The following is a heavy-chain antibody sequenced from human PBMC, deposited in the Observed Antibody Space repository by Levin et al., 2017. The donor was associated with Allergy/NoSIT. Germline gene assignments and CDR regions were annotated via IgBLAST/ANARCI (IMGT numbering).Heavy chain of an antibody. D-gene: IGHD3-10*01. CDR2: INHSGST. J-gene: IGHJ4*02. Sequence: GSLRLSCAVYGGSFSGYYWSWIRQPPGKGLEWIGEINHSGSTNYNPSLKSRVTISVDTSKNQFSLKLSSVTAADTAVYYCARKYYYGSGSYYNVLGYWGQGTLVTVSS. CDR3: ARKYYYGSGSYYNVLGY. V-gene: IGHV4-34*01. CDR1: GGSFSGYY.